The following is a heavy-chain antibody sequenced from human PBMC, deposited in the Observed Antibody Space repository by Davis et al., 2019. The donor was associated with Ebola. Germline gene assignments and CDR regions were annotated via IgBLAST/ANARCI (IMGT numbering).Heavy chain of an antibody. V-gene: IGHV4-4*09. D-gene: IGHD4-17*01. J-gene: IGHJ4*02. CDR2: IQNSGSP. CDR1: GGSISTYY. Sequence: SETLSLTCSVSGGSISTYYWNWIRQPPGKGLEWVGCIQNSGSPLYNPSLNSRVTLSVDRSTNQFSLKLTSVTAADTAVYYCARGDYAGSSFDYWGQGTLVTVSS. CDR3: ARGDYAGSSFDY.